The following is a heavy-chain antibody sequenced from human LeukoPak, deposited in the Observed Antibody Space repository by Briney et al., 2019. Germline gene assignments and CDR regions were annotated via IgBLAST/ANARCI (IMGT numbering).Heavy chain of an antibody. Sequence: GGSLRLPCAASGFTFSSYSMNWVRQAPGKGLEWVSSISSSSSYIYYADSVKGRFTISRDNAKNSLYLQMNSLRAEDTAVYYCARGGYDSLTGYSFDYWGQGTLVTVSS. J-gene: IGHJ4*02. D-gene: IGHD3-9*01. CDR3: ARGGYDSLTGYSFDY. V-gene: IGHV3-21*01. CDR1: GFTFSSYS. CDR2: ISSSSSYI.